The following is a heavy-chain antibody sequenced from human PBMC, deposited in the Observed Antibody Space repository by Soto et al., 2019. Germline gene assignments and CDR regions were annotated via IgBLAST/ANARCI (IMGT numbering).Heavy chain of an antibody. J-gene: IGHJ4*02. D-gene: IGHD1-26*01. Sequence: EVLLVESGGGLVQPGGCLRLSCAASGFTFSGYWMHWVHQTPGEGLVWVSRINRDGSETGYADFVKGRFTISRDNAKNTLYLQMNSLRDEDTAVYYCAREVGAGLNWGQGTLVTVSS. CDR2: INRDGSET. CDR3: AREVGAGLN. V-gene: IGHV3-74*01. CDR1: GFTFSGYW.